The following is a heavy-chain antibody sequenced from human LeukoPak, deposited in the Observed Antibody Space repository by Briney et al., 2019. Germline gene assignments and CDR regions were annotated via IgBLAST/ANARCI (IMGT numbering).Heavy chain of an antibody. Sequence: GGSLRLSCAASGFTFRNYAMTWVRQAPGKGLEWVSSIPSSGDGTYYADSVKGRFTISRDNSKNMLYLQMNSLRAEDTAVYYCARRTCGAFDFWDQGTLVTVSS. D-gene: IGHD2-21*01. CDR1: GFTFRNYA. J-gene: IGHJ4*02. V-gene: IGHV3-23*01. CDR3: ARRTCGAFDF. CDR2: IPSSGDGT.